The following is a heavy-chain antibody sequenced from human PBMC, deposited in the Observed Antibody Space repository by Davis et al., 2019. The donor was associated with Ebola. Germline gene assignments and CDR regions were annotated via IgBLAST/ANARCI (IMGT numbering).Heavy chain of an antibody. CDR1: GFTFSSYA. J-gene: IGHJ6*02. D-gene: IGHD2-2*01. V-gene: IGHV3-23*01. CDR2: ISGSGGST. Sequence: GESLKISCAASGFTFSSYAMSWVRQAPGKGLEWVSAISGSGGSTYYADSVKGRFTISRDNSKNTLYLQMNSLRAEDTAVYYCAKDEYQLQGVYYYGMDVWGQGTTVTVSS. CDR3: AKDEYQLQGVYYYGMDV.